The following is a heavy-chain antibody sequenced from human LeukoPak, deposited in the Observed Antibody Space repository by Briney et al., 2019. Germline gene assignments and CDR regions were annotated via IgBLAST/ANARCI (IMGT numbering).Heavy chain of an antibody. CDR1: GGSISSYY. V-gene: IGHV4-59*01. Sequence: SETLSLTCTVSGGSISSYYWSWIRQPPGKGLEWIGYIYYSGSTNYNPSLKSRVTISVDTSKNQFSLKLSSVTAADTAVYYCARAKPYCSSTSCYEVFDYWGQGTLVTVSS. CDR2: IYYSGST. J-gene: IGHJ4*02. CDR3: ARAKPYCSSTSCYEVFDY. D-gene: IGHD2-2*01.